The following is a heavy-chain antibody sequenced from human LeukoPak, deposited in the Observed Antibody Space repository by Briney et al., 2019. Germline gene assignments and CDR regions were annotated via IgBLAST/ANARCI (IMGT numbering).Heavy chain of an antibody. J-gene: IGHJ1*01. V-gene: IGHV1-69*13. CDR2: IIPIFGTA. CDR3: AIDNRGVAAAPEYFQH. Sequence: SVTVSFKASVGTFSNYAISWVRQAPGQGLEWMGGIIPIFGTANYAQKFQGRVTITADESTSTAYMELSSLRSEDTAVYYCAIDNRGVAAAPEYFQHWGQGTLVTVSS. CDR1: VGTFSNYA. D-gene: IGHD2-2*01.